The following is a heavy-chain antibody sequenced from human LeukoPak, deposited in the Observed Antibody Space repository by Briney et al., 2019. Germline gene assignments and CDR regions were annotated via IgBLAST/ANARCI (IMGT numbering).Heavy chain of an antibody. Sequence: PGGSLRLSRAASGFTFSSYSMNWVRQAPGKGLEWVSSISSSSSYIYYADSVKGRFTISRDNAKNSLCLQMNSLRAEDTAVYYCARGGMDIVAGIAVWGQGTLVTVSS. CDR3: ARGGMDIVAGIAV. CDR2: ISSSSSYI. J-gene: IGHJ4*02. D-gene: IGHD5-12*01. CDR1: GFTFSSYS. V-gene: IGHV3-21*01.